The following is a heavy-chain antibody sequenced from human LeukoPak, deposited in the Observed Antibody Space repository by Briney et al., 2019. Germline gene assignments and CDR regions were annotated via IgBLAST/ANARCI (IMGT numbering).Heavy chain of an antibody. CDR2: FAASGGNT. J-gene: IGHJ4*02. CDR1: GFTFSNYA. V-gene: IGHV3-23*01. D-gene: IGHD5-12*01. CDR3: ARGPSGYHNT. Sequence: GGSLRLSCSASGFTFSNYALSWVRQAPGEGLEWVSAFAASGGNTYYADSVKGRFTISRDNSKNTLYLQMNSLRAEDTAVYYCARGPSGYHNTGGQGTLVTVSS.